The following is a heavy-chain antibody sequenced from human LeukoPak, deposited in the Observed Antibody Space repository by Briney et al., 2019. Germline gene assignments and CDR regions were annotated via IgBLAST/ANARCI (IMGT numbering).Heavy chain of an antibody. CDR3: ARVDFRGAYAMDV. V-gene: IGHV1-69*04. Sequence: GASVKVSCKASGGTFSSYAISWVRQAPGQGLEWMGRIIPILGIANYAQKFQGRVTITADKSTSTAYMELSSLRSEDTAVYYCARVDFRGAYAMDVWGQGTTVTVSS. CDR1: GGTFSSYA. CDR2: IIPILGIA. J-gene: IGHJ6*02. D-gene: IGHD3-10*01.